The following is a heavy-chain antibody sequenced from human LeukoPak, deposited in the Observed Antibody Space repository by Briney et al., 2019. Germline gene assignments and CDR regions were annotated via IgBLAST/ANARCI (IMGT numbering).Heavy chain of an antibody. V-gene: IGHV3-11*01. Sequence: PGGSLRLSCAASGFTFSNYAMSWIRQAPGQGLEWVSYISRSGDTIDYADSVKGRFSISRDNAKNSLYLQMNSLRAEDTAVYYCAGHHWNSGVVYWGQGTLVPVSS. D-gene: IGHD1-7*01. CDR2: ISRSGDTI. CDR1: GFTFSNYA. CDR3: AGHHWNSGVVY. J-gene: IGHJ4*02.